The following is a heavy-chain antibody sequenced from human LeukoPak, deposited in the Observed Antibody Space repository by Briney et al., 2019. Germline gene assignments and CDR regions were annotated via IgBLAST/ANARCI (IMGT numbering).Heavy chain of an antibody. CDR3: AKDTFSRIFGVVTSHQLIYYFDY. CDR2: ISGSGGST. D-gene: IGHD3-3*01. J-gene: IGHJ4*02. V-gene: IGHV3-23*01. CDR1: GFTFSSYA. Sequence: QSGGSLRLSCAASGFTFSSYAMSWVRQAPGKGLEWVSAISGSGGSTYYADSVKGRFTISRDNSKNTLYLQMNSLRAEDTAVYYCAKDTFSRIFGVVTSHQLIYYFDYWGQGTLVTVSS.